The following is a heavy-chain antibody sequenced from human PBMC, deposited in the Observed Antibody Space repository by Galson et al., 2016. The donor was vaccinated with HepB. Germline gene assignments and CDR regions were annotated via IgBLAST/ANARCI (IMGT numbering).Heavy chain of an antibody. CDR3: TRAASGGSYLWTRTPSTYYYFDY. CDR1: GYTFTNYA. CDR2: ISTNNGNT. V-gene: IGHV1-18*01. Sequence: SVKVSCKASGYTFTNYAISWVRQAPGQGLEWMGWISTNNGNTKYAQKFQGRVTMTTDTSTSTADMELRGLTSDDTAIYYCTRAASGGSYLWTRTPSTYYYFDYWGQGTLVTVSS. D-gene: IGHD1-26*01. J-gene: IGHJ4*02.